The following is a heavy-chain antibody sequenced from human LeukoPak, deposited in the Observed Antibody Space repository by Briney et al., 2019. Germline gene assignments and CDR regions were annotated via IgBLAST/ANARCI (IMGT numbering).Heavy chain of an antibody. Sequence: GGSLGLSCAASGYTFTNHGMHWVRQAPGKGLEWVANIWFDGSQEYYADTVKGRFTISRDISKSTLYLQMNSLRAEDTAVYYCARDLAAARLDFRGQGTLVTVSS. V-gene: IGHV3-33*01. CDR1: GYTFTNHG. J-gene: IGHJ4*02. D-gene: IGHD6-6*01. CDR3: ARDLAAARLDF. CDR2: IWFDGSQE.